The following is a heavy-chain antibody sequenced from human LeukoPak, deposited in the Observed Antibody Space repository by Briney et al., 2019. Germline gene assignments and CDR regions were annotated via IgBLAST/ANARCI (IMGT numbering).Heavy chain of an antibody. CDR3: ATRPLWWQPLDIDY. CDR1: GYTLTELS. D-gene: IGHD2-21*01. J-gene: IGHJ4*02. CDR2: FDPEDGET. V-gene: IGHV1-24*01. Sequence: ASVKVSCKVSGYTLTELSMHWVRQAPGKGLEWMGGFDPEDGETIYAQKFQGRVTMTEDTSTDTAYMELSSLRSEDTAVYYCATRPLWWQPLDIDYWGQGTLVTVSS.